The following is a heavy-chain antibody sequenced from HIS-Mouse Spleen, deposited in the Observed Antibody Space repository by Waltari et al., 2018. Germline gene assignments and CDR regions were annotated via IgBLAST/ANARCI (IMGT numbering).Heavy chain of an antibody. CDR1: GYTFTGYY. CDR3: ARGSGRWELLLPNWFDP. D-gene: IGHD1-26*01. Sequence: QVQLVQSGAEVTKPGASVKVSCKASGYTFTGYYLLRVRQAPGQGLEWMGWINPNSGGTNYAQKFQGRVTMTRDTSISTAYMELSRLRSDDTAVYYCARGSGRWELLLPNWFDPWGQGTLVTVSS. J-gene: IGHJ5*02. V-gene: IGHV1-2*02. CDR2: INPNSGGT.